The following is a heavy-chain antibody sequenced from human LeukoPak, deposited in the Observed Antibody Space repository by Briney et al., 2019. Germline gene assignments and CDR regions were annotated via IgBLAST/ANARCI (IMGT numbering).Heavy chain of an antibody. Sequence: SETLSLTCAVYGGSFSGFYWSWIRHVPGKGLEWIGSIYHSGSTYYNPSLKSRVTISVDTSKNQFSLKLSSVTAADTAVYYCARGRGDYYDSSGYYQTYYYYYYMDVWGKGTTVTVSS. CDR1: GGSFSGFY. CDR2: IYHSGST. CDR3: ARGRGDYYDSSGYYQTYYYYYYMDV. J-gene: IGHJ6*03. D-gene: IGHD3-22*01. V-gene: IGHV4-34*01.